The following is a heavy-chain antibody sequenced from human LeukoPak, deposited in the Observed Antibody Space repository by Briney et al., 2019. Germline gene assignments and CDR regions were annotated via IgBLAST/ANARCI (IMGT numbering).Heavy chain of an antibody. CDR1: GFTFSSFW. J-gene: IGHJ4*02. Sequence: PGGSLRLSCAASGFTFSSFWMSWVRQAPGKGLEWVANIKQDGSEKYYVDSVKGRFTISRDNAKNSLSLQMNSLIAEDTAVYYCTTHNSGWKGYFDYWGQGTLVTVSS. CDR2: IKQDGSEK. V-gene: IGHV3-7*05. CDR3: TTHNSGWKGYFDY. D-gene: IGHD6-19*01.